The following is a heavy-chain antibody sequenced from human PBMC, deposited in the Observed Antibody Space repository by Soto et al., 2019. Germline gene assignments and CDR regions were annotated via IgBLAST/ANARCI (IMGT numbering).Heavy chain of an antibody. CDR2: ISAYNGNT. CDR1: GYTFTGYG. V-gene: IGHV1-18*04. Sequence: ASVKVSCKASGYTFTGYGISWVRQAPGQGLEWMGWISAYNGNTNYAQKLQGRVTMTTDTSTSTAYMELRSLRSDDTAVYYCARDLLYCSSTSCYTNWYDPWGQGTLVTVSS. CDR3: ARDLLYCSSTSCYTNWYDP. D-gene: IGHD2-2*02. J-gene: IGHJ5*02.